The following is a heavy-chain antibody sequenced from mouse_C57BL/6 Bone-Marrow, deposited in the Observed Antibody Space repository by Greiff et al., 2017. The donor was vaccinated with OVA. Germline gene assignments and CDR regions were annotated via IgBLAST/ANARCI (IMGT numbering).Heavy chain of an antibody. J-gene: IGHJ2*01. V-gene: IGHV1-59*01. CDR2: IDPSDSYT. Sequence: QVQLKQSGAELVRPGTSVKLSCKASGYTFTSYWMHWVKQRPGQGLEWIGVIDPSDSYTNYNPKFKGKATLTVDTSSSTAYMQLSSLTSEDSAVYYCARSNYGYWGQGTTLTVSS. D-gene: IGHD1-1*01. CDR3: ARSNYGY. CDR1: GYTFTSYW.